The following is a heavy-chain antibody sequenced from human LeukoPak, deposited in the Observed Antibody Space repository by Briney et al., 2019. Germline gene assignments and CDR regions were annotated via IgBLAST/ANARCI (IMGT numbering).Heavy chain of an antibody. CDR1: GFTFSNAW. Sequence: GGSLRLSCAASGFTFSNAWMRWVRQAPGKGLEWVGRIKSKTDGGTTDYAAHVKGRFTISRDDSKNTLYLQMNGLKTEDTAVYYCTTEQQWPVGGPEIWGQGTMVTVSS. CDR2: IKSKTDGGTT. CDR3: TTEQQWPVGGPEI. J-gene: IGHJ3*02. D-gene: IGHD6-19*01. V-gene: IGHV3-15*01.